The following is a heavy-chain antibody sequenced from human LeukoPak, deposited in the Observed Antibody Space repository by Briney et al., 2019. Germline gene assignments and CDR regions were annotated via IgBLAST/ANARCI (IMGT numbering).Heavy chain of an antibody. J-gene: IGHJ4*02. CDR1: GFMFSDYW. CDR2: IKEEGTEK. Sequence: GGSLRLSCAASGFMFSDYWMTWVRQAPGKGLERVANIKEEGTEKYYVESVRGRFTISRDNAKNSLYLQMSSLRDDDTAVYYCTRDRGWQQFDHWGQGTLVTVSS. CDR3: TRDRGWQQFDH. D-gene: IGHD5-24*01. V-gene: IGHV3-7*01.